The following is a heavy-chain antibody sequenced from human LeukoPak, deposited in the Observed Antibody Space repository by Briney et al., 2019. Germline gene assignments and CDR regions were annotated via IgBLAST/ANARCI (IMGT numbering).Heavy chain of an antibody. CDR3: ARGLDYYDSSAYNWFDP. CDR1: GGSVSSGSCY. CDR2: IYYIGST. Sequence: PSETLSLTCTVSGGSVSSGSCYWSWIRQPPGKGLEWIGDIYYIGSTKYNSSLKSRVTISVDTSKNQFSLKLSSVTAADTAVYYCARGLDYYDSSAYNWFDPWGQGTLVTVSS. V-gene: IGHV4-61*01. J-gene: IGHJ5*02. D-gene: IGHD3-22*01.